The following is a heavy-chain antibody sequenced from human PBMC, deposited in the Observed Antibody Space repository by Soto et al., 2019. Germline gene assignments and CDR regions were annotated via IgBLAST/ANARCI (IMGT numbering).Heavy chain of an antibody. CDR3: ARALYSSSFDY. D-gene: IGHD6-13*01. V-gene: IGHV4-34*01. CDR2: INHSGST. CDR1: GGSFSGYY. J-gene: IGHJ4*02. Sequence: SETLSLTCAVYGGSFSGYYWSWIRQPPGKGLEWIGEINHSGSTNYNPSLKSRVTISVDTSKNQFSLKLSSVTAADTAVYYCARALYSSSFDYWGQGTLVTVSS.